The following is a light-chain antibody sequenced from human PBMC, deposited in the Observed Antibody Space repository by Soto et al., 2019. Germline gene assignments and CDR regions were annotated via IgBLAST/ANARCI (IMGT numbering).Light chain of an antibody. CDR3: SSYTSSSTLVV. J-gene: IGLJ2*01. V-gene: IGLV2-14*01. CDR1: SSDVGGYNY. Sequence: QSALTQPASVSGSPGQSITISCTGTSSDVGGYNYVSWYQQHPGKAPKLMIYDVSNRPSGVSNRFSGSKSGNTGSLTISGLQDEDEADYYCSSYTSSSTLVVFGGGTPLTVL. CDR2: DVS.